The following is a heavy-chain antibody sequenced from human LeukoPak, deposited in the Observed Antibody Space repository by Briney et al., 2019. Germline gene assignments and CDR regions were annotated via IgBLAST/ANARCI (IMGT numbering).Heavy chain of an antibody. J-gene: IGHJ4*02. CDR1: GYTFTGYY. CDR3: STVGSSASDPYDY. CDR2: IIPMFGTT. D-gene: IGHD2-2*01. Sequence: SVKVSCKASGYTFTGYYMHWVRQAPGQGLEWMGGIIPMFGTTKYAQKFQGRVTITADQSTRTAYMEMSSLRSEDTALYYCSTVGSSASDPYDYWGQGTLVTVSS. V-gene: IGHV1-69*13.